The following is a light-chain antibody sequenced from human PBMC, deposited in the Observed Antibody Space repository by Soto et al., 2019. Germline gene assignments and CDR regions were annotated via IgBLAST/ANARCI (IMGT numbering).Light chain of an antibody. CDR3: QTWGPGTRV. CDR2: LNNDGSH. V-gene: IGLV4-69*01. J-gene: IGLJ2*01. CDR1: SGHSGYG. Sequence: QPVLTQSPSASASLGASVTLTCTLSSGHSGYGIAWHQQQPEKGPRYLMNLNNDGSHTKGDGIPDRFSGSSSGAERYLTISSLQSEDEADYYCQTWGPGTRVFGGGTKLTVL.